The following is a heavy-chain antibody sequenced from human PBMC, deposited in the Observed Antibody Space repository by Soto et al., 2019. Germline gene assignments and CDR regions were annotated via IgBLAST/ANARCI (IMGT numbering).Heavy chain of an antibody. J-gene: IGHJ6*02. V-gene: IGHV4-59*01. CDR3: ARDKGGEFLKGSGMDV. Sequence: QMQLQESGPGLVKPSETLSLICSVSGDSITAYYLSWLRQSPGKELEWIGYIYHNGETNYNPSLNSRVPISAATSKTQFSLRLSSVTAADTGVYYCARDKGGEFLKGSGMDVWGQGTTVIVSS. CDR2: IYHNGET. CDR1: GDSITAYY. D-gene: IGHD3-10*01.